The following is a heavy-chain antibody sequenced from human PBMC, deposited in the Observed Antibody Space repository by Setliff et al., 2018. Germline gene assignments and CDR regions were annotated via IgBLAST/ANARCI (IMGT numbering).Heavy chain of an antibody. Sequence: GGSLRLSCAASGFTLRSYWMSWVRQAPGKGLEWVANIKEDGSETYYGGSVKGRFTISRDNAKNSLYLQMNSLRVEDTAVYFCAREAGRGEFYFDYWGQGTLVTVSS. CDR2: IKEDGSET. V-gene: IGHV3-7*03. D-gene: IGHD2-15*01. CDR3: AREAGRGEFYFDY. J-gene: IGHJ4*02. CDR1: GFTLRSYW.